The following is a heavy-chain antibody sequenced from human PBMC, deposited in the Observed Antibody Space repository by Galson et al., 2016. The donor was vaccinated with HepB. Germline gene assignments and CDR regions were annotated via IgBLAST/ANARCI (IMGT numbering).Heavy chain of an antibody. J-gene: IGHJ4*02. CDR3: ARGRDSSGYYSLDY. V-gene: IGHV4-59*01. CDR2: IYYSGRT. Sequence: SETLSLTCTVSGGSISSYYWSWIRQPPGKGLEWIGYIYYSGRTNYNPSLKSRVTISVDTSKTQFYLKLRSVTAADTAVYYCARGRDSSGYYSLDYWGQGTLVTVSS. D-gene: IGHD3-22*01. CDR1: GGSISSYY.